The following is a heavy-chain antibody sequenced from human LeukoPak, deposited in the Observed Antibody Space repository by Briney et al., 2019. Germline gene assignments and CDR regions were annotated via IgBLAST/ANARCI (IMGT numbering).Heavy chain of an antibody. V-gene: IGHV3-33*01. CDR3: ARDLAAYTAGVDS. CDR1: GFTFSNYG. Sequence: GGSLRLSCSASGFTFSNYGMHWVRQAPGKGREWVAVIWYEGNNEYYADSVKGRFAISRHNSKNTLFLQMTSLRAEATAVYYCARDLAAYTAGVDSWGQGTLVTVSS. J-gene: IGHJ4*02. CDR2: IWYEGNNE. D-gene: IGHD2-21*02.